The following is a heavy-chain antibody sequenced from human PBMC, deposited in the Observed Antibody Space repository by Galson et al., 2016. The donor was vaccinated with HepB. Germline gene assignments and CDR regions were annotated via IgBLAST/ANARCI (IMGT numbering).Heavy chain of an antibody. V-gene: IGHV3-13*01. CDR1: GFTFSSYD. J-gene: IGHJ4*02. D-gene: IGHD3-16*02. Sequence: SLRLSCAASGFTFSSYDMHWVRQATGKGLEWVSVIGTAGDTSYPDSVKGRFTIPRENAKNSLYLQMNSLRAGDTAVYYCARGTSDYVWGNYRYTGGFDSWGQGILVTVSS. CDR2: IGTAGDT. CDR3: ARGTSDYVWGNYRYTGGFDS.